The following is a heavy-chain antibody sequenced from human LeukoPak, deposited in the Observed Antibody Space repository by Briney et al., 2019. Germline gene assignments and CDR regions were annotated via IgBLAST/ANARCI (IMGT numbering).Heavy chain of an antibody. D-gene: IGHD6-19*01. CDR1: GFTFSSYG. CDR3: AKRRSPGNGWYFENYFDY. CDR2: ISYDGSNK. V-gene: IGHV3-30*18. J-gene: IGHJ4*02. Sequence: GGSLRLSCAASGFTFSSYGMHWVRQAPGKGLEWVAVISYDGSNKYYADSVKGRFTISRDNSKNTLYLQMNSLRAEDTAVYYCAKRRSPGNGWYFENYFDYWGQGTLVTVSS.